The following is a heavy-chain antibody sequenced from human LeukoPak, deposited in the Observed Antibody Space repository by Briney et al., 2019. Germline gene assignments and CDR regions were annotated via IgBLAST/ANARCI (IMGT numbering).Heavy chain of an antibody. Sequence: GGSLRLSCAASGFTFSSCSMNWVRQAPGKGLEWVSYISSGSSSIYYADSVKGRFTISRDNAENSLYLQMNSLRAEDTAIYYCTRVGYIDEGIDYWGQGTLVTVSS. CDR3: TRVGYIDEGIDY. CDR1: GFTFSSCS. CDR2: ISSGSSSI. V-gene: IGHV3-48*01. J-gene: IGHJ4*02. D-gene: IGHD5-24*01.